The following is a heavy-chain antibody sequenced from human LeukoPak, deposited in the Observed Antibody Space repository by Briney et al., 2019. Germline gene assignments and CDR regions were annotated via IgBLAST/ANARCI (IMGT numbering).Heavy chain of an antibody. CDR2: ISGSGDST. J-gene: IGHJ4*02. CDR1: RFRFSSYA. V-gene: IGHV3-23*01. Sequence: GGSLRLSCAASRFRFSSYAMSWVRQAPGKGLEWVSGISGSGDSTYYADSVKGRFTISRDNSKNTLYLHMNSLKAEDTALYYCAKVRVAAAGFDYWGQGTLVTVSS. D-gene: IGHD6-13*01. CDR3: AKVRVAAAGFDY.